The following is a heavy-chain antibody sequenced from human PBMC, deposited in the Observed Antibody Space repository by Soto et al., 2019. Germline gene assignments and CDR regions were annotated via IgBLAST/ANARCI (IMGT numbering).Heavy chain of an antibody. Sequence: VQLLESGGGLVQPGGSLRLSCADSGFSFKTYGMTWVRQAPGKGLEGVAHIGLSNSDTYYADSVKGRFTISRDNSKNMVYLQMNSLRDADTAGYYCVKGGAYCYNDCARSYWGRGTLVTVSS. CDR1: GFSFKTYG. J-gene: IGHJ4*02. V-gene: IGHV3-23*01. CDR2: IGLSNSDT. CDR3: VKGGAYCYNDCARSY. D-gene: IGHD2-21*01.